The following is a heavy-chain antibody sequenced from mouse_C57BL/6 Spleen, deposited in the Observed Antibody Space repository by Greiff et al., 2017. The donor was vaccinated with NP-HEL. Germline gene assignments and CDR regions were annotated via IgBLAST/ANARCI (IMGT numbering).Heavy chain of an antibody. CDR3: ARVGGGLRAWFAY. CDR1: GFTFSDYY. D-gene: IGHD2-4*01. V-gene: IGHV5-16*01. J-gene: IGHJ3*01. Sequence: EVKLMESEGGLVQPGSSMKLSCTASGFTFSDYYMAWVRQVPEKGLEWVANINYDGSSTYYLDSLKSRFIISRDNAKNILYLQMSSLKSEDTATYYCARVGGGLRAWFAYWGQGTLVTVSA. CDR2: INYDGSST.